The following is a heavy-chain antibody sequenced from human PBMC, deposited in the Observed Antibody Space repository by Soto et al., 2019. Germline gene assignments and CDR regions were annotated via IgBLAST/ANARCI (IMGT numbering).Heavy chain of an antibody. CDR2: LYNAGST. Sequence: SETLSLTCTVSGGSISRYYWSWIRQPPGKGLEWIGYLYNAGSTIYNPSLKSLVTISVDMSQNQFSLNLNYVTAADTAVYYCARDLWGYCGTDCYPLDVWGQGTTVTVS. V-gene: IGHV4-59*01. J-gene: IGHJ6*02. D-gene: IGHD2-21*02. CDR3: ARDLWGYCGTDCYPLDV. CDR1: GGSISRYY.